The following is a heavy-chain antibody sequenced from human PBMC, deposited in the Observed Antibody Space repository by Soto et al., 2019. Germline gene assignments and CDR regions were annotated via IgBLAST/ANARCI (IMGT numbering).Heavy chain of an antibody. CDR2: TYYRSKWYN. D-gene: IGHD3-22*01. CDR3: ARVRHYYDSSGYYHEDYFDY. CDR1: GDNVSSNRAA. V-gene: IGHV6-1*01. Sequence: SQTLSLTCAISGDNVSSNRAAWDWIRQSPSRGLEWLGRTYYRSKWYNDYAVSVRSRITINPDTSKNQFSLQLNSVTPEDTAVYYCARVRHYYDSSGYYHEDYFDYWGQGTLVTVSS. J-gene: IGHJ4*02.